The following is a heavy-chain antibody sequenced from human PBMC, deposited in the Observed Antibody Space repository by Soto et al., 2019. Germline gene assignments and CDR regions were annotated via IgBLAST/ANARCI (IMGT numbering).Heavy chain of an antibody. CDR2: IDPSDSYT. CDR3: ARLGTDILTGYQSGMDV. V-gene: IGHV5-10-1*01. D-gene: IGHD3-9*01. Sequence: EVQLVQSGAEVKKPGESLRISCKGSGYSFTSYWISWVRQMPGKGLEWMGRIDPSDSYTNYSPSFQGHVTISADKSISTAYLQWSSLKASDTAMYYCARLGTDILTGYQSGMDVWGQGTTVTVSS. J-gene: IGHJ6*02. CDR1: GYSFTSYW.